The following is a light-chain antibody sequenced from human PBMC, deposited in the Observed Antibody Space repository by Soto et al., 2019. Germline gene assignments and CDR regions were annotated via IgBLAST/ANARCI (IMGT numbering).Light chain of an antibody. J-gene: IGKJ1*01. Sequence: DIQMTQSPSTLSASVGDRVTITCRASQSIRNWLAWYQQKPGKAPKLLIHQASTLQSGVPSRFSGSGSGTEFTLNISSLQPDDFATYYCQQYNSHSETFGQGTKVDI. V-gene: IGKV1-5*03. CDR1: QSIRNW. CDR2: QAS. CDR3: QQYNSHSET.